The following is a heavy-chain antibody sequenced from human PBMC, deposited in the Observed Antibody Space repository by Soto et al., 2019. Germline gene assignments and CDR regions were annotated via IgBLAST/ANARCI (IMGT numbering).Heavy chain of an antibody. D-gene: IGHD3-22*01. CDR3: ARDANSRNWFDP. J-gene: IGHJ5*02. CDR2: ITRSGSGDGA. CDR1: GYIFANYY. V-gene: IGHV1-46*01. Sequence: ASVKVSCKASGYIFANYYIHWVRQAPGQGLEWMGIITRSGSGDGATYAQKFRGRVTMTRDTSMSTVYMELNSLRSEDTAVYYCARDANSRNWFDPWGQGTLVTVSS.